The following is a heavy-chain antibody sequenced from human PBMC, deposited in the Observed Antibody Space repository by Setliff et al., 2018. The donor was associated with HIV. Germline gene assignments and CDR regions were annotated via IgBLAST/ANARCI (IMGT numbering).Heavy chain of an antibody. D-gene: IGHD5-12*01. J-gene: IGHJ4*02. CDR1: GPSISSGDYY. CDR3: ARGPRLGISGYEDY. Sequence: PSETLSLTCTVSGPSISSGDYYWSWIRQPAGKGLEWIAHIYTTGSTNYSPFFEGRVTLSIDRSKIQLSLKLNSVTAADTAVYYCARGPRLGISGYEDYWGQGTLVTVSS. CDR2: IYTTGST. V-gene: IGHV4-61*09.